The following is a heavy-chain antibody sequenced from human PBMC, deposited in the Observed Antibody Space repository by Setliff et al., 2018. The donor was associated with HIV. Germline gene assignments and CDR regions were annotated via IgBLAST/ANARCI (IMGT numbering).Heavy chain of an antibody. D-gene: IGHD3-22*01. CDR1: GGTFSSYA. J-gene: IGHJ4*02. V-gene: IGHV1-69*10. Sequence: ASVKVSCKASGGTFSSYAINWVRQAPGQGLEWMGGIIPILGIANYAQKFQGRVTITADKSTSTAYMELSSLRSEDTAAYYCARDREYYYDNSGSPSFDYWGQGTLVTVSS. CDR3: ARDREYYYDNSGSPSFDY. CDR2: IIPILGIA.